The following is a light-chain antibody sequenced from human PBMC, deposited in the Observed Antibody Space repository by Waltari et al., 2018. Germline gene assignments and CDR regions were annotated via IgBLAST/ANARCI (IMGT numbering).Light chain of an antibody. CDR1: QSVSSY. CDR2: DAS. Sequence: EIVLTQSPATLSLSPGERATLSCRASQSVSSYLAWYQQKPGQAPRLLIYDASNRATGIPARFSGSGSGTDFTLTISSLEPEDFAVYYCQQRNNWFSITFGQGTRLEIK. V-gene: IGKV3-11*01. CDR3: QQRNNWFSIT. J-gene: IGKJ5*01.